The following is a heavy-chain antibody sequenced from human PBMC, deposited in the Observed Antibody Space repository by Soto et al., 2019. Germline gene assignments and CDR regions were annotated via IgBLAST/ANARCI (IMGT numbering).Heavy chain of an antibody. V-gene: IGHV3-30-3*01. CDR1: GFTFSSYA. J-gene: IGHJ4*02. CDR3: ASYYGGNWWYFDN. Sequence: GGSLRLSCAASGFTFSSYAMHWVRQAPGKGLEWVAVISYDGSNKFYADSVKGRFTISRDNSKNTLYLQMNSLRAEDTAVYYCASYYGGNWWYFDNRGQGTLVTVSS. D-gene: IGHD4-17*01. CDR2: ISYDGSNK.